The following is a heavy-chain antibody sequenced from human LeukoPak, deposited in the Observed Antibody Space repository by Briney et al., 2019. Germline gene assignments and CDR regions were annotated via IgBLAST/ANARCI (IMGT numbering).Heavy chain of an antibody. CDR3: ARERESGSSWFDP. J-gene: IGHJ5*02. D-gene: IGHD3-10*01. CDR2: IYPANSDT. CDR1: GYSFTNYW. Sequence: GESLKISCKGSGYSFTNYWIGWVRQMPGKGLEWMAIIYPANSDTRYSASFQGQVTISADTSITTAYLQWSSLTASDTAMYYCARERESGSSWFDPWGQGTLVTVSS. V-gene: IGHV5-51*01.